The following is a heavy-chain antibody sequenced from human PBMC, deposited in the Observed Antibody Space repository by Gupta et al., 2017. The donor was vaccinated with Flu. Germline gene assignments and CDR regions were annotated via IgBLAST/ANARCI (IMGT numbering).Heavy chain of an antibody. CDR3: SGTITMPFDN. J-gene: IGHJ4*02. Sequence: EVQLVESGGGLVQPGGSRKLSCAASGFTFRDSAMPWVRQASGKGLEWVGRIRSKANNYATTYAASVKGRFTISRDDSKNTAYLQMNSLKTEDTAVYYCSGTITMPFDNWGQGTLVTVSS. V-gene: IGHV3-73*01. CDR1: GFTFRDSA. CDR2: IRSKANNYAT. D-gene: IGHD3-10*01.